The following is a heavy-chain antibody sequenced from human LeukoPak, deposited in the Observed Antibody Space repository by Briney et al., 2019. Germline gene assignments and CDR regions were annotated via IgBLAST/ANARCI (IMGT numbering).Heavy chain of an antibody. J-gene: IGHJ6*03. D-gene: IGHD5-24*01. CDR1: GFTFSSYG. V-gene: IGHV3-23*01. CDR2: ISGSGGST. Sequence: GGSLRLSCAASGFTFSSYGMSWVRQAPGKGLEWVSAISGSGGSTYYADSVKGRFTISRDNSKNTLYLQMNSLRAEDTAVYYCAKGGRDGYNYMDVWGKGTTVTVSS. CDR3: AKGGRDGYNYMDV.